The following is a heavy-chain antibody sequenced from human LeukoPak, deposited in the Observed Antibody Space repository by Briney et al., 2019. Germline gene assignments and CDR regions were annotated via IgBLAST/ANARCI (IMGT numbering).Heavy chain of an antibody. D-gene: IGHD3-10*01. J-gene: IGHJ6*02. CDR3: ARGRYYGSGSYGGYYGMDV. V-gene: IGHV3-11*04. CDR2: ISTSGSTI. CDR1: GFIFSDYY. Sequence: GGSLRLSCAASGFIFSDYYMSWIRQAPGKGLECVSYISTSGSTIYYADSVKGRFTISRDNAKNSLYLQMNSLRAEDTAVYYCARGRYYGSGSYGGYYGMDVWGQGTTVTVSS.